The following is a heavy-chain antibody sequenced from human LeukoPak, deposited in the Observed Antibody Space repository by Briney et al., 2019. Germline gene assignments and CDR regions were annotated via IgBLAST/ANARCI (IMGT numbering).Heavy chain of an antibody. CDR1: GFTFSDYD. CDR2: IGTAGDT. Sequence: GGSLRLSCAASGFTFSDYDMHWVRQATGKGLEWVSAIGTAGDTYYTGSVKGRFTISRENAKNSLYLQMNSLRAGDTAVYYCARVAKERVGGVYYVDYWGQGTLVTVSS. D-gene: IGHD1-1*01. V-gene: IGHV3-13*01. CDR3: ARVAKERVGGVYYVDY. J-gene: IGHJ4*02.